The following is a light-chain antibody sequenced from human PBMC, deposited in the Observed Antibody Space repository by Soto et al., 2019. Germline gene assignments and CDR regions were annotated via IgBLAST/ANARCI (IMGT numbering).Light chain of an antibody. CDR2: NAK. CDR3: LLYPGGGWV. Sequence: QAVVTQEPSLTVSPGGTVTLTCASSSGAATSGNHPSWFQQRPGQPPRALIYNAKYKHSWTPARFSGSLLGGKAALTLSGAQPEDEAEYYCLLYPGGGWVFGGGTKLTVL. CDR1: SGAATSGNH. V-gene: IGLV7-43*01. J-gene: IGLJ3*02.